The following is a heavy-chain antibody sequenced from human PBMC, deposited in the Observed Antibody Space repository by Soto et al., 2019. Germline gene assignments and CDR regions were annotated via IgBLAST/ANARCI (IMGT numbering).Heavy chain of an antibody. CDR2: INAGNGNT. CDR1: GYTFTSYA. D-gene: IGHD3-9*01. Sequence: ASVKVSCKASGYTFTSYAMHWVRQAPGQRLEWMGWINAGNGNTKYSQKFQGRVTITRDTSASTAYMELSSLRSEDTAVYYCARARLVKGYFQHWGQGTLVTVSS. CDR3: ARARLVKGYFQH. J-gene: IGHJ1*01. V-gene: IGHV1-3*01.